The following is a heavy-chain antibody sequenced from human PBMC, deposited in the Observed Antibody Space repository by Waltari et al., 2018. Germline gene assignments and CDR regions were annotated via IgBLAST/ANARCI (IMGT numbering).Heavy chain of an antibody. V-gene: IGHV3-30-3*01. CDR2: ISYDGSNK. CDR3: ARDGKGYYYGSGGLDY. J-gene: IGHJ4*02. Sequence: QVQLVESGGGVVQPGRSLRLSCAASGFTFSSYAMHWVRQAPGKGLEWVAVISYDGSNKYYADPVKGRFTISRDNSKNTLYLQMNSLRAEDTAVYYCARDGKGYYYGSGGLDYWGQGTLVTVSS. CDR1: GFTFSSYA. D-gene: IGHD3-10*01.